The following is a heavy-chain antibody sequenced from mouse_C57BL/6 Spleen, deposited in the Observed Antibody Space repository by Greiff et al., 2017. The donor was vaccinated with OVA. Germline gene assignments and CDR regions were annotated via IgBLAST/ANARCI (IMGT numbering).Heavy chain of an antibody. CDR1: GYTFTDYY. J-gene: IGHJ2*01. CDR3: ARLDDYDAGFDY. CDR2: IFPGSGST. D-gene: IGHD2-4*01. V-gene: IGHV1-75*01. Sequence: VQLQESGPELVKPGASVKISCKASGYTFTDYYINWVKQRPGQGLEWIGWIFPGSGSTYYNEKFKGKATLTVDKSSSTAYMLLSSLTSEDSAVYFCARLDDYDAGFDYWGQGTTLTVSS.